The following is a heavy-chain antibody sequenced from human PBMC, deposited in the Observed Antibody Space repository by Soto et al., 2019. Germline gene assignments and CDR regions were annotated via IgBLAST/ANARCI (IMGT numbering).Heavy chain of an antibody. V-gene: IGHV1-8*01. CDR1: GYTFSNFD. J-gene: IGHJ6*02. Sequence: QVQLVQSGAEVKKPGASVKVSCKASGYTFSNFDIHWVRQAPGQGLEWVGWMDPSNGNTGYAEKFQDRVTMTGNTAISTAYMEQSRLRSEDTAVYYGASDLGDFRNTSGVFLYVIDVWGQGTTVTVS. D-gene: IGHD3-3*01. CDR3: ASDLGDFRNTSGVFLYVIDV. CDR2: MDPSNGNT.